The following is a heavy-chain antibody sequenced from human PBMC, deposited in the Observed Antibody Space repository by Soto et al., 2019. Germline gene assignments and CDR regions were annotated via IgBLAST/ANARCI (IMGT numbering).Heavy chain of an antibody. Sequence: PSETLSLTCTVSGGSISSGGYYWRWIRQHPGKGLEWIGYIYYSGSTYYNPSLKSRVTMSVDTSKNQFSLKLSSVTAADTAVYNCARTYSSGYLGPFGYWGRGTRVTASS. CDR3: ARTYSSGYLGPFGY. V-gene: IGHV4-31*03. CDR1: GGSISSGGYY. CDR2: IYYSGST. D-gene: IGHD3-22*01. J-gene: IGHJ4*02.